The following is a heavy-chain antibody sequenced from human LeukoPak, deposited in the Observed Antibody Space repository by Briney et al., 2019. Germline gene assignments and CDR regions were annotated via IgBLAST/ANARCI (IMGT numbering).Heavy chain of an antibody. J-gene: IGHJ4*02. CDR1: GFTFSSYG. CDR3: ARDGGDYGADDY. Sequence: GGSLRLSCAASGFTFSSYGTHWVRQAPGKGLEWVAVISYDGSNKYYADSVKGRFTISRDNSKNTLYLQMNSLRAEGTAVYYCARDGGDYGADDYWGQGTLVTVSS. D-gene: IGHD4-17*01. V-gene: IGHV3-30*03. CDR2: ISYDGSNK.